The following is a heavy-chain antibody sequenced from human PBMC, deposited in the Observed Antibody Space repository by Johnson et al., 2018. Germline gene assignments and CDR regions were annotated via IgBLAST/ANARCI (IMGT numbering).Heavy chain of an antibody. D-gene: IGHD2-15*01. V-gene: IGHV3-7*01. CDR3: AREIVVVVDGHTDAFDI. CDR2: IKQDGSEK. Sequence: VQLVRSGGGVVQPGRSLRLSCAASGFTFSSYWMSWVRQAPGKGLEWVANIKQDGSEKYYVDSVKGRFIISRDNAKNSLYLQMNSLRADDTAVYYCAREIVVVVDGHTDAFDIWGQGTMVIVSS. CDR1: GFTFSSYW. J-gene: IGHJ3*02.